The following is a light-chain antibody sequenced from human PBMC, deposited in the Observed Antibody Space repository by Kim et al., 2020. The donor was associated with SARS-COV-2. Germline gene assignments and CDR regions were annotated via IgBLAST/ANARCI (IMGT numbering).Light chain of an antibody. CDR3: QQSLTAPLLT. J-gene: IGKJ4*01. V-gene: IGKV1-39*01. CDR2: AAS. CDR1: QSINAY. Sequence: DIQMTQSPSSLAASVGDRVTITCRASQSINAYLNWYQQKPGKAPKLLIYAASTLQSGVPSRFSGSGSGTDFTLTINSLQTEDFATYYCQQSLTAPLLTFGGGTKVDIK.